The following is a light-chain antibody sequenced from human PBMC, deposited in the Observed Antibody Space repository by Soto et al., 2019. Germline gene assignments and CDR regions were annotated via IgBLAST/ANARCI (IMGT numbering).Light chain of an antibody. Sequence: SVLTQPASVSGSPGQSITISCTGTSSDVGGYNYVSWYQQHPGKAPKFMIYDVSNRPSGVSNRFSGSKSGNTASLTISGLQAEDEADYYCSSYTTSNTRQIVFGTGTKVPV. CDR1: SSDVGGYNY. J-gene: IGLJ1*01. V-gene: IGLV2-14*01. CDR3: SSYTTSNTRQIV. CDR2: DVS.